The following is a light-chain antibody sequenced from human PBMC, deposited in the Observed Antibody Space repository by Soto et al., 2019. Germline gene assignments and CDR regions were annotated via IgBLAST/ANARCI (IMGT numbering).Light chain of an antibody. CDR2: DVT. J-gene: IGLJ1*01. CDR1: SSDVGGYNY. Sequence: SALTQPRSVSGSPGQSVTISCIGTSSDVGGYNYVSWYQQHPGKAPKLMISDVTKRPSGVPDRFSGSKSGDTASLTISGLQAEDEADYYCCSYAGSYTFVFGSGTKVTVL. V-gene: IGLV2-11*01. CDR3: CSYAGSYTFV.